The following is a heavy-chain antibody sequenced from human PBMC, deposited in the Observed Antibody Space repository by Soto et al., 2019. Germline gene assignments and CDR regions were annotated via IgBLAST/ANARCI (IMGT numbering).Heavy chain of an antibody. V-gene: IGHV4-39*01. CDR3: ARQGSSGWRNYVDY. Sequence: SETLSLTCTVSGGSISSSSYYWGWIRQPPGKGLEWIGSIYYSGSTYYNPSLKSRVTISVDTSKNQFSLKLSSVTAADTAVYYCARQGSSGWRNYVDYWGQGTLVTVSS. J-gene: IGHJ4*02. CDR1: GGSISSSSYY. D-gene: IGHD6-19*01. CDR2: IYYSGST.